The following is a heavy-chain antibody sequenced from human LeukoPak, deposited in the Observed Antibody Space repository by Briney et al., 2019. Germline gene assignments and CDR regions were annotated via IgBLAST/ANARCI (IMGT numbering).Heavy chain of an antibody. D-gene: IGHD2-15*01. CDR1: GYTFTSYY. V-gene: IGHV1-46*01. CDR3: ARVGRGFDP. Sequence: ASVTVSCKASGYTFTSYYMHWARQAPGQGLEWMGIINPSGGSTSYAQKFQGRVTMTRDMSTSTVYMELSSLRSEDTAVYYCARVGRGFDPWGQGTLVTVSS. J-gene: IGHJ5*02. CDR2: INPSGGST.